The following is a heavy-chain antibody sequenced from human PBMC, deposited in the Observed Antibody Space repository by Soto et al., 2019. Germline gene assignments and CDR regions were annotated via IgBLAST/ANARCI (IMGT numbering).Heavy chain of an antibody. D-gene: IGHD3-22*01. CDR3: ARTSYYYDSSGYYYRAFEI. Sequence: VSGPTLVNPTQTLTLTCTFSGFSFSTSGMCVSWIRQPPVKALEWLALIDWADDKYYSTSLKTRLTISKDTSKKQVVLTMTNMDPVDTATYYCARTSYYYDSSGYYYRAFEIWGQGTMVTVSS. CDR2: IDWADDK. J-gene: IGHJ3*02. CDR1: GFSFSTSGMC. V-gene: IGHV2-70*01.